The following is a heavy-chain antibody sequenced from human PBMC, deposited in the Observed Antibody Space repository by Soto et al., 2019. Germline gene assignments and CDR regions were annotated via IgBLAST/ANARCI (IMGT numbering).Heavy chain of an antibody. CDR3: SIDPNSGKTSVSYFFDI. CDR1: GLTLHKFA. V-gene: IGHV3-23*01. D-gene: IGHD3-10*01. CDR2: IRGSGESVGTA. J-gene: IGHJ4*02. Sequence: PGWSLRLSCAASGLTLHKFAMSWVRQAPGKGLEWVSAIRGSGESVGTAYYADSVKGRFSISGEDSENTLYMRMSSLRAEDTAGYNCSIDPNSGKTSVSYFFDISGLGPLVTVPS.